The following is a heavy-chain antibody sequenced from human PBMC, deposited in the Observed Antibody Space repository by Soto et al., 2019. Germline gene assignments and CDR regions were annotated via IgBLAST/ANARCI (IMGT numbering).Heavy chain of an antibody. Sequence: GGSLRLSCAASGFTFSSYAMSWVRQAPGKGLEWVSAISGSGGSTYYADSVKGRFTISRDNSKNTLYLQMNSLRAEDTAVYYCAKDPSRSGVLWFGELLFDYWGQGTLVTVSS. J-gene: IGHJ4*02. D-gene: IGHD3-10*01. CDR3: AKDPSRSGVLWFGELLFDY. V-gene: IGHV3-23*01. CDR1: GFTFSSYA. CDR2: ISGSGGST.